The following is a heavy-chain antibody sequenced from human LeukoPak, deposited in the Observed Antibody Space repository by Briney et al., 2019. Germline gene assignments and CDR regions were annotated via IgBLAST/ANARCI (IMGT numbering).Heavy chain of an antibody. CDR3: ARHYTVNPYSSSWYYFDY. J-gene: IGHJ4*02. CDR2: IYYSGST. Sequence: SETLSLTCTVSGGSISSYYWSWIRQPPGEGLEWIGYIYYSGSTNYNPSLKSRVTISVDTSKNQFSLKLSSVTAADTAVYYCARHYTVNPYSSSWYYFDYWGQGTLVTVSS. V-gene: IGHV4-59*08. D-gene: IGHD6-13*01. CDR1: GGSISSYY.